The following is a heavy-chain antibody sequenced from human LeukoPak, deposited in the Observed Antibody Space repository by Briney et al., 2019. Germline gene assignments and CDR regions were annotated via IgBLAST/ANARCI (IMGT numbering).Heavy chain of an antibody. CDR1: GGSISGTNW. J-gene: IGHJ4*02. CDR3: SRESGPFCPFGY. V-gene: IGHV4/OR15-8*02. CDR2: ISLAGQT. D-gene: IGHD1-26*01. Sequence: SETLSLTCGVSGGSISGTNWWSWVRQPPGQGLEWIGEISLAGQTNYNPSLNGRVTMSLDKASNQLSLHLTSVTAADTATYFCSRESGPFCPFGYWGQGTLVIVSS.